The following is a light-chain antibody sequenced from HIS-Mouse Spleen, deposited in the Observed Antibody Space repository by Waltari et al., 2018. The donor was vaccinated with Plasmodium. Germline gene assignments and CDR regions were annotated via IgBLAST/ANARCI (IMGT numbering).Light chain of an antibody. CDR1: QSVSSN. CDR2: GAS. V-gene: IGKV3-15*01. J-gene: IGKJ2*01. CDR3: QRYDNWPPYT. Sequence: EIVMTQPPATLSVSPGERATLSCRASQSVSSNLAWYKQKPGQAHSLLNYGASTRATGIRGRFSGSGSRTEVTLTISSMQSEDFAVYYCQRYDNWPPYTFGQGTKLEIK.